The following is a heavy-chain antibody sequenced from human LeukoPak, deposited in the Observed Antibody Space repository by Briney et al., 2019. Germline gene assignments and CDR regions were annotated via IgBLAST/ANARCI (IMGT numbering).Heavy chain of an antibody. CDR2: ISDSGETT. Sequence: GGSLRHSCAASGFSFRNYAMAWVRQAPGKGLEWVSVISDSGETTYYADSVKGRFTISRDDSKNTLYLQVNSLRAEDTAVYYCAKDRRRTSGWYVFDYWGQGTLVTVSS. V-gene: IGHV3-23*01. CDR1: GFSFRNYA. D-gene: IGHD6-19*01. CDR3: AKDRRRTSGWYVFDY. J-gene: IGHJ4*02.